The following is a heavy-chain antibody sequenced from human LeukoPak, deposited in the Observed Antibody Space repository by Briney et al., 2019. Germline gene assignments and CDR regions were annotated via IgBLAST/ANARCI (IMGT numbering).Heavy chain of an antibody. CDR1: GGSISSSSYY. J-gene: IGHJ5*02. V-gene: IGHV4-39*07. CDR2: INHSGST. D-gene: IGHD6-6*01. CDR3: ARGLGGALHIAARRRNWFDP. Sequence: PSETLSLTCTVSGGSISSSSYYWGWIRQPPGKGLEWIGEINHSGSTNYNPSLKSRVTISVDTSKNQFSLKLSSVTAADTAVYYCARGLGGALHIAARRRNWFDPWGQGTLVTVSS.